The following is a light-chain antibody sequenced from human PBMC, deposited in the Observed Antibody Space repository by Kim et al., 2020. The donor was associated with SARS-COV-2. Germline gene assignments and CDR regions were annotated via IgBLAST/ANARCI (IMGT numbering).Light chain of an antibody. Sequence: LTQPASVSGSPGQSITISCTGTSRDVGGYNYVSWYQQHPGKAPKLMIYDVSERPSGVSDRFSGSKSGNTASLAISGLQAEDEADYYCSSYTSSTTWVFGGGTQLTVL. CDR3: SSYTSSTTWV. CDR1: SRDVGGYNY. J-gene: IGLJ3*02. CDR2: DVS. V-gene: IGLV2-14*01.